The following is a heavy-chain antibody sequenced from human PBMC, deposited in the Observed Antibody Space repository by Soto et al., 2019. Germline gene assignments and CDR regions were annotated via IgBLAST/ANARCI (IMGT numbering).Heavy chain of an antibody. J-gene: IGHJ4*02. CDR3: ARHAAAAARPPPIPYYFDY. CDR2: IYYSGIT. V-gene: IGHV4-39*01. D-gene: IGHD6-6*01. CDR1: GGSISSSSYY. Sequence: SETLSLTCTVSGGSISSSSYYWGWIRQPPGKGLEWIGSIYYSGITYYNPSLKSRFTISVDTSKNQFSLKLSSVTAADTAVYYCARHAAAAARPPPIPYYFDYWGQGTLVTVSS.